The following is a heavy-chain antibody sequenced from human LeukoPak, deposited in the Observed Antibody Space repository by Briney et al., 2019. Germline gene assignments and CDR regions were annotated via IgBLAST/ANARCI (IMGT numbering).Heavy chain of an antibody. CDR2: INHSGST. V-gene: IGHV4-34*01. D-gene: IGHD3-22*01. CDR3: ARGPRYYYDSSGYYYY. J-gene: IGHJ4*02. CDR1: GGSFSGYH. Sequence: PSETLSLTCAVYGGSFSGYHWSWIRQPPGKGLEWIGEINHSGSTNYNPSLKSRVTISVDTSKNQFSLKLSSVTAADTAVYYCARGPRYYYDSSGYYYYWGQGTLVTVSS.